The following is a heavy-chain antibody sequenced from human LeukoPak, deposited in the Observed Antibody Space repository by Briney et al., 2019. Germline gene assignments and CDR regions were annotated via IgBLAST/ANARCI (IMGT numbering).Heavy chain of an antibody. Sequence: GASVKVSCKASGYTFTSYGISWVRQAPGQGLEWMGWISGYNGNTNYAQKLQGRVTMTTDTSTSTAYMELRSLRSDDTAVYYCAREECGGDCYHIDYYYGMDVWGQGTTVTVSS. D-gene: IGHD2-21*02. CDR3: AREECGGDCYHIDYYYGMDV. J-gene: IGHJ6*02. CDR2: ISGYNGNT. V-gene: IGHV1-18*01. CDR1: GYTFTSYG.